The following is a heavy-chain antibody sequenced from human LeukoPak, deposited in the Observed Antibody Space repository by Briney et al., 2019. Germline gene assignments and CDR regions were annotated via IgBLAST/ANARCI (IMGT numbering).Heavy chain of an antibody. Sequence: SETLSLTCTVSGGSISGHYWSWIRQPPGKGLEWIGYIYYSGSTNYNPSLKSRVTISVDTSKNQFSLKLSSVTAADTAVYYCAGHGRGTVTKGYYYGMDVWGQGTTVTVSS. CDR2: IYYSGST. D-gene: IGHD4-17*01. V-gene: IGHV4-59*08. CDR1: GGSISGHY. J-gene: IGHJ6*02. CDR3: AGHGRGTVTKGYYYGMDV.